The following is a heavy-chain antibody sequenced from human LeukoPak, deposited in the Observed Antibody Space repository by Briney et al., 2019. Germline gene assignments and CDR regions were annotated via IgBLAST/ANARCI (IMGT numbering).Heavy chain of an antibody. J-gene: IGHJ4*02. CDR2: INPNSGGT. Sequence: LGASVMVSCKASGYTFTGYYIHWVRQAPGQGLEWMGWINPNSGGTNYAQDFQGRVTMTRDTSISTAYMQLSRLTSDDTAVYYCARGVATYYDILTGYDKYYFDYWGQGTLVTVSS. D-gene: IGHD3-9*01. V-gene: IGHV1-2*03. CDR3: ARGVATYYDILTGYDKYYFDY. CDR1: GYTFTGYY.